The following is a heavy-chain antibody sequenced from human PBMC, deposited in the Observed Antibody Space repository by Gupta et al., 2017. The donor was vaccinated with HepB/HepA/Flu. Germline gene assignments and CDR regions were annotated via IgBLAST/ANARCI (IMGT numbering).Heavy chain of an antibody. CDR1: GGSISSYY. CDR3: ARHFSPFLYSSSSGGYYYYGMDV. CDR2: IYYSGST. Sequence: QVQLQESGPGLVKPSETLSLTCTVSGGSISSYYWSWIRQPPGKGLEWIGYIYYSGSTNYNPSLKSRVTISVDTSKNQFSLKLSSVTAADTAVYYCARHFSPFLYSSSSGGYYYYGMDVWGQGTTVTVSS. V-gene: IGHV4-59*08. J-gene: IGHJ6*02. D-gene: IGHD6-6*01.